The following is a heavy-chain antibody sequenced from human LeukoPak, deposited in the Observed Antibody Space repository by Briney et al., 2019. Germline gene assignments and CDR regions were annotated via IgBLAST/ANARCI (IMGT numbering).Heavy chain of an antibody. CDR1: GFTFSSYW. CDR3: ARESYSNYGNYFDY. CDR2: IKQDGSEK. J-gene: IGHJ4*02. D-gene: IGHD4-11*01. V-gene: IGHV3-7*01. Sequence: GGSLRLSCAAPGFTFSSYWMSWVRQAPGKGLEWVANIKQDGSEKYYVDSVKGRFTISRDNAKNSLYLQMNSLRAEDTAVYYCARESYSNYGNYFDYWGQGTLVTVSS.